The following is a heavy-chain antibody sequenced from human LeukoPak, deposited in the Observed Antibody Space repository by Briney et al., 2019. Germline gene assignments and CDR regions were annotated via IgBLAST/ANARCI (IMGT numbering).Heavy chain of an antibody. D-gene: IGHD6-13*01. CDR2: IHYRGNT. CDR3: ARLVVSTWYHEVLLGRDY. V-gene: IGHV4-39*01. Sequence: PSETLSLTCTVSGGSISSGSYYWGWIRQPPGKGLEWIGTIHYRGNTYYNPSLKSRVAISVDTSKNQFSLKLSSVTAADTAVYYCARLVVSTWYHEVLLGRDYWGQGTLVTVSS. CDR1: GGSISSGSYY. J-gene: IGHJ4*02.